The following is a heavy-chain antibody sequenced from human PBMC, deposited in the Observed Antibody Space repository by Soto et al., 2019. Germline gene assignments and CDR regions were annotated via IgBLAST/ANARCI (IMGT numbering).Heavy chain of an antibody. CDR2: ISRSSIYI. J-gene: IGHJ4*02. Sequence: EVQVVESGGGLVKPGESLRLSCAASGFTFSSYTMNWVRQAPGKGLEWVSSISRSSIYIYYADSVKGRFTISRDDAKNSPYLQMNSLRAEDTALYYCARDDTGPFDCWGQGTLVTVSS. CDR1: GFTFSSYT. CDR3: ARDDTGPFDC. V-gene: IGHV3-21*01.